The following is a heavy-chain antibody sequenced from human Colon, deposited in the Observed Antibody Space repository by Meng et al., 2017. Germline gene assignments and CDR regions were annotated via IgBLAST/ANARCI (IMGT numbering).Heavy chain of an antibody. CDR3: TRECSVIIPGGIFDP. CDR1: GFSLRTYW. D-gene: IGHD2-2*01. CDR2: VNQDGAEK. J-gene: IGHJ5*02. V-gene: IGHV3-7*01. Sequence: GESLKISCEASGFSLRTYWMSWVRQAPGKGPEWVANVNQDGAEKHYADSVRGRFTISRDNAKNSLYLQMNSLRVEDTAVDYCTRECSVIIPGGIFDPWGQGTLVTVSS.